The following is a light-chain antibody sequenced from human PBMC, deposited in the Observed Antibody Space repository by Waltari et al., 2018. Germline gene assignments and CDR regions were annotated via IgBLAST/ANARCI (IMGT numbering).Light chain of an antibody. CDR2: GTS. Sequence: EIVIPLSPATLSLSLGERATLFCRPSQSVSSSLACYQQKPAQAPRLLIYGTSSRSTGIPDRCSGSGSGADFTLTISSLEPQDVAVYYCLQRSNWPMYSFGPGTKVEIK. J-gene: IGKJ2*03. CDR1: QSVSSS. CDR3: LQRSNWPMYS. V-gene: IGKV3-15*01.